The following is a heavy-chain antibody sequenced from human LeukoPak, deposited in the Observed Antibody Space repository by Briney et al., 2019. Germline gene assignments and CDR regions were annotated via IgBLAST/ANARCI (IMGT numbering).Heavy chain of an antibody. CDR1: GYTFTGYY. V-gene: IGHV1-2*06. J-gene: IGHJ4*02. CDR2: INPNSGGT. CDR3: ARESIDSGSYYSQDY. Sequence: ASVKVSCKASGYTFTGYYMHWVRQAPGQGLEWMGRINPNSGGTNYAQKFQGRVTMTRDTSISTAYMELSRLRPDDTAVYYCARESIDSGSYYSQDYWGQGTLVTVSS. D-gene: IGHD1-26*01.